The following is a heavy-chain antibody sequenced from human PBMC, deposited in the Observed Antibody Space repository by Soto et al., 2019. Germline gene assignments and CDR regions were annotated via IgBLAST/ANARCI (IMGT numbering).Heavy chain of an antibody. CDR2: IYYSGST. CDR3: ASHRSGWRTAEYFQH. V-gene: IGHV4-39*01. J-gene: IGHJ1*01. D-gene: IGHD6-19*01. Sequence: QLQLQESGPGLVKPSETLSLTCTVSGGSISSSSYYWGWIRQPPGKGLEWIGSIYYSGSTYYNPSIKSRVTISVDTSKNQFSLKLSSVTAADTAVYYCASHRSGWRTAEYFQHWGQGTLVTVSS. CDR1: GGSISSSSYY.